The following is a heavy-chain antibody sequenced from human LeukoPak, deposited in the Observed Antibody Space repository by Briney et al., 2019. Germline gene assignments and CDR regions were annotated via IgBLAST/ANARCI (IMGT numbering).Heavy chain of an antibody. CDR2: ISSSSSFI. J-gene: IGHJ6*03. CDR1: GFTLISYS. CDR3: ARDGTYYYYMDV. D-gene: IGHD1-7*01. V-gene: IGHV3-21*01. Sequence: GGSLRLSCAASGFTLISYSMNWVRQAPGKGLEWVSSISSSSSFISYADSVKGRFTISRDNAKNSLYLQMNSLRAEDTAVYYCARDGTYYYYMDVWGKGTTVTVSS.